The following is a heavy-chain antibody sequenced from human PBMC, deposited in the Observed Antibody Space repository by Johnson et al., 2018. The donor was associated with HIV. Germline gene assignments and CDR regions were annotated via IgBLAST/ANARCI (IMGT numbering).Heavy chain of an antibody. CDR3: AKIGQWRERLDAFDV. CDR2: IRYDGTNK. CDR1: GFGFSSYG. D-gene: IGHD6-19*01. J-gene: IGHJ3*01. V-gene: IGHV3-30*02. Sequence: QVQLVESGGGVVQPGRSLRASCAASGFGFSSYGMHWVRQAPGKGLEWVAFIRYDGTNKYYADSMKGRFTISRDNSKNTLYLQMSSPRPEDTAVYYCAKIGQWRERLDAFDVWGQGTMVTVSS.